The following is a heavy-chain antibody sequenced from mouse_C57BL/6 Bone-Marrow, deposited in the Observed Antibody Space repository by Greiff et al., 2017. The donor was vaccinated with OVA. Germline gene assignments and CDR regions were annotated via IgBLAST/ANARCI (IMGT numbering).Heavy chain of an antibody. V-gene: IGHV1-72*01. CDR2: IDPNSGGT. Sequence: QVQLQQPGAELVKPGASVKLSCKASGYTFTSYWMHWVKQRPGRGLEWIGRIDPNSGGTKYNEKFKSKATLTVDKPSSTAYMQLSSLTTEDSAVYDCARKGAVYGYEGLYFDYWGQGTTLTVSS. D-gene: IGHD2-2*01. J-gene: IGHJ2*01. CDR1: GYTFTSYW. CDR3: ARKGAVYGYEGLYFDY.